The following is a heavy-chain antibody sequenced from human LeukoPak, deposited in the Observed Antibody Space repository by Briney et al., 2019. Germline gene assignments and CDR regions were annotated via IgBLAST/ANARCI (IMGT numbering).Heavy chain of an antibody. CDR1: GYTFTSYY. V-gene: IGHV1-46*03. CDR2: INPSGRST. D-gene: IGHD2-15*01. CDR3: ARGLLGGVAFDI. J-gene: IGHJ3*02. Sequence: GASVNVSCKASGYTFTSYYMHWVRQAPGQGLEWMGIINPSGRSTSYAQKFQGRVTMTRDTSTSTVYMELSSLRSEDTAVYYCARGLLGGVAFDIWGQGTMVTVSS.